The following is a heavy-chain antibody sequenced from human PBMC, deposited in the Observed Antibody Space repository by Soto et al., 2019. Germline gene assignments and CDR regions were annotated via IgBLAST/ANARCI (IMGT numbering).Heavy chain of an antibody. Sequence: PGGSLRLSCAASRFTFSTYAMSWVRQAPGKGLEWVSAISDSGGSTSYADSVKGRFTISRDNSKNTRYLQMNSLRAEDTAVYYCAKDAIATPHYYYGLDVWGQGTTVTVAS. J-gene: IGHJ6*02. CDR2: ISDSGGST. D-gene: IGHD2-15*01. V-gene: IGHV3-23*01. CDR3: AKDAIATPHYYYGLDV. CDR1: RFTFSTYA.